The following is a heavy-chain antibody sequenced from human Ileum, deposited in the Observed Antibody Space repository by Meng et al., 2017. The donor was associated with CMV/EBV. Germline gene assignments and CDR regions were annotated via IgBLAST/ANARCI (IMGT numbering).Heavy chain of an antibody. J-gene: IGHJ4*02. CDR3: VRAYSDSYWIDY. D-gene: IGHD6-6*01. V-gene: IGHV4-59*01. Sequence: AGSLRLSCTVSGGSISTYYWTWIRQPPGKELEWIGYVHSGGGTNYNPSLRSRVSMTTDTSRDEISLRLTSVTAADAAIYYCVRAYSDSYWIDYWGQGTLVTVSS. CDR2: VHSGGGT. CDR1: GGSISTYY.